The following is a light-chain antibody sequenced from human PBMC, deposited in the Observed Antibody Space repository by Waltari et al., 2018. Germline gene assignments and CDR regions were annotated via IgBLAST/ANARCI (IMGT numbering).Light chain of an antibody. V-gene: IGLV2-14*01. CDR3: SSYTNTNTLDV. J-gene: IGLJ1*01. CDR1: ASDIGGYNY. Sequence: QSALTQPASVSGSPGQSITISCTGTASDIGGYNYVSWYQQHPGSAPKRLIFESNNRPAGVSARFSGSKSGNTASLTISGLQAADEAYYYCSSYTNTNTLDVFGSGTKVTVL. CDR2: ESN.